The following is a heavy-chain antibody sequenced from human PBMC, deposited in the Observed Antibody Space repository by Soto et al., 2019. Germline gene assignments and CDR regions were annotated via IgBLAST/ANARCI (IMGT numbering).Heavy chain of an antibody. CDR3: ARDVRWTSGWFDP. CDR2: INTVNGDT. V-gene: IGHV1-3*04. CDR1: GYSITCCA. J-gene: IGHJ5*02. Sequence: QVQLVQSGAEVKKPGASVKVSCKASGYSITCCAMHWVRQAPGQRLEWMGWINTVNGDTKYSEKFRGRVTIFRDTSANTAYMELSSLRSEDTAVYYCARDVRWTSGWFDPWGQGTLIVVSS. D-gene: IGHD2-15*01.